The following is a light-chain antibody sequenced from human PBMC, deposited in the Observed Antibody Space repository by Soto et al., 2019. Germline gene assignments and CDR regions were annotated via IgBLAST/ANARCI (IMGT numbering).Light chain of an antibody. J-gene: IGLJ1*01. CDR3: QSYDSSLSGYV. Sequence: QSVLTQPRSVSGSPGQSVTISCTGTSSDVGGYNYVSWYQHHPGKAPKLMIYDVDKRPSGVPGRFSGSKSGNTASLTISGLQAEDEADYYCQSYDSSLSGYVFGTGTKVTVL. V-gene: IGLV2-11*01. CDR2: DVD. CDR1: SSDVGGYNY.